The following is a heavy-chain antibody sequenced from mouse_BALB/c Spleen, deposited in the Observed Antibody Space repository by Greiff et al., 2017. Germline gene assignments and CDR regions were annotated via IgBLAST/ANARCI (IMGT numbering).Heavy chain of an antibody. D-gene: IGHD1-1*01. Sequence: VQLKESGPELVKPGASVKMSCKASGYTFTSYVMHWVKQKPGQGLEWIGYINPYNDGTKYNEKFKGKATLTSDKSSSTAYMELSSLTSEDSAVYYCARGSYYGSRTLYYFDYWGQGTTLTVSS. CDR3: ARGSYYGSRTLYYFDY. V-gene: IGHV1-14*01. CDR2: INPYNDGT. J-gene: IGHJ2*01. CDR1: GYTFTSYV.